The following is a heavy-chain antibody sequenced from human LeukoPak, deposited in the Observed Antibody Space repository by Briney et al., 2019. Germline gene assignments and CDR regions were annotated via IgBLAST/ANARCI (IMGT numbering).Heavy chain of an antibody. CDR1: GYTFTGYY. CDR2: INPKSGGT. J-gene: IGHJ4*02. D-gene: IGHD5-24*01. V-gene: IGHV1-2*02. CDR3: ARDSGDGYNIIFDY. Sequence: ASVKVSCKASGYTFTGYYMHWVRQAPGQGLEWMGWINPKSGGTNYAQKFQGRVTMTRDTSISTAYMELSRLRSDDTAVYYCARDSGDGYNIIFDYWGQGTLVTVSS.